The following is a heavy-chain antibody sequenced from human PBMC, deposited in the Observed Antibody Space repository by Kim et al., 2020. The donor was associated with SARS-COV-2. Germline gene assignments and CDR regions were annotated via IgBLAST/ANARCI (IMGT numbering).Heavy chain of an antibody. Sequence: ASVKVSCKASGYTFTGYYMHWVRQAPGQGLEWMGWINPNSGGTNYAQKFQGRVTMTRDTSISTAYMELSRLRSDDTAVYYCARGGYYYDSSGYLYYYYGMDVWGQGTTVTVSS. V-gene: IGHV1-2*02. CDR2: INPNSGGT. CDR1: GYTFTGYY. CDR3: ARGGYYYDSSGYLYYYYGMDV. D-gene: IGHD3-22*01. J-gene: IGHJ6*02.